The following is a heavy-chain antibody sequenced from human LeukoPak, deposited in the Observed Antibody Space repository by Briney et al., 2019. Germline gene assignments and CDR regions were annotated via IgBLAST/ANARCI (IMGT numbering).Heavy chain of an antibody. D-gene: IGHD5-18*01. CDR2: IYYSGST. J-gene: IGHJ4*02. CDR3: ARDVADTAMGFDY. V-gene: IGHV4-30-4*08. Sequence: SQTLSLTCTVSGGSISGGDYYWSWIRQPPGKGLEWIGYIYYSGSTYYNPSLKSRVTISVDTSKNQFSLKLSSVTAADTAVYYCARDVADTAMGFDYWGQGTLVTVSS. CDR1: GGSISGGDYY.